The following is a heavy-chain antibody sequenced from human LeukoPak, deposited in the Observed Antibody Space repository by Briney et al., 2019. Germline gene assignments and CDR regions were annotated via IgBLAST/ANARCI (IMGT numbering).Heavy chain of an antibody. CDR3: ARGIPRDFWSGYDAFDI. V-gene: IGHV4-4*07. CDR2: IYTSGSTNY. J-gene: IGHJ3*02. Sequence: SGTLSLTCAVSGGSISSYYWTWIRQPAGKGLEWIGRIYTSGSTNYNYNPSLKSRVTMSVDTSKNQFSLNLSSVTAADTAVYYCARGIPRDFWSGYDAFDIWGQGTMVTVSS. CDR1: GGSISSYY. D-gene: IGHD3-3*01.